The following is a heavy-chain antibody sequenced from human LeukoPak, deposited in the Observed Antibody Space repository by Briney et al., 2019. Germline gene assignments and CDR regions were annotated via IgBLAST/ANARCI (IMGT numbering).Heavy chain of an antibody. D-gene: IGHD3-22*01. CDR3: ARALYYYDMYDAFDI. CDR2: IYPANWDT. CDR1: GYRFTSYW. V-gene: IGHV5-51*01. Sequence: GESLKISCEGSGYRFTSYWVGWVRPMPGKGLEWMGIIYPANWDTRYSPSFQGQVTISVDKSINTAYLQWSSLKASDTAMYYCARALYYYDMYDAFDIWGQGTMVTVSS. J-gene: IGHJ3*02.